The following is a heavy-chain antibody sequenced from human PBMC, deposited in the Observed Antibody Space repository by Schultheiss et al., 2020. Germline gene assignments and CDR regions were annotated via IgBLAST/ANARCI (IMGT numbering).Heavy chain of an antibody. Sequence: GGSLRLSCAASGFTFSSYAMSWVRQAPGKGLEWVSAISGSGGSTYYADSVKGRFTISRDNSKNTLYLQMNSLRAEDTAVYYCAKGGHYYDSSGYYEPWAFDIWGQGTMVNVSS. CDR1: GFTFSSYA. CDR3: AKGGHYYDSSGYYEPWAFDI. D-gene: IGHD3-22*01. J-gene: IGHJ3*02. V-gene: IGHV3-23*01. CDR2: ISGSGGST.